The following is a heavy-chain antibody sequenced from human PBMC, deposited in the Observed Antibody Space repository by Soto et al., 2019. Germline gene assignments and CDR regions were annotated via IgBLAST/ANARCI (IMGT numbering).Heavy chain of an antibody. J-gene: IGHJ5*02. D-gene: IGHD6-13*01. Sequence: XSVKTSCKASVYTFTSYGIHWVRQAPGQRLEWMGWINAANGDTKYSPKFQGRVTITRDTSASTAYMELSSLRSEDTAVYYCVRRHVSATGIDWFDPWGQGSLVTVSS. CDR2: INAANGDT. V-gene: IGHV1-3*01. CDR3: VRRHVSATGIDWFDP. CDR1: VYTFTSYG.